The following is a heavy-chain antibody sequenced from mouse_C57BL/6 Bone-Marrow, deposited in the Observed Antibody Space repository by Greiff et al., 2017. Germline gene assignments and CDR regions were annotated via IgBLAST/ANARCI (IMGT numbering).Heavy chain of an antibody. CDR2: INPNNGGT. CDR3: ARLGYYYGSSYFYFDY. CDR1: GYTFTDYN. Sequence: EVQLQQSGPELVKPGASVKIPCKASGYTFTDYNMDWVKQSHGKSLEWIGDINPNNGGTIYNQKFKGKATLTVDKSSSTAYMELRSLTSEDTAVYYCARLGYYYGSSYFYFDYWGQGTTLTVSS. J-gene: IGHJ2*01. V-gene: IGHV1-18*01. D-gene: IGHD1-1*01.